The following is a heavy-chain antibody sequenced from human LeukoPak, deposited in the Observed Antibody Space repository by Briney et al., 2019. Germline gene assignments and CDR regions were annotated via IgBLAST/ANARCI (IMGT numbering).Heavy chain of an antibody. CDR2: IKQDGTEK. CDR3: AGNYGGNSNY. Sequence: PGGSLRLSCEASGFTFSNYWMTWVRQAPGKGLEWVANIKQDGTEKNYVDSVKGRFTISRDNAKNSLYLQMNSLRAEDTAVYYCAGNYGGNSNYWGQGTLVTVSS. J-gene: IGHJ4*02. D-gene: IGHD4-23*01. V-gene: IGHV3-7*04. CDR1: GFTFSNYW.